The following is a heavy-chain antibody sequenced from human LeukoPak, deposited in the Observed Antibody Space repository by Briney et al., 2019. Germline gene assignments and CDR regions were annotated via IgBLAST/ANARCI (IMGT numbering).Heavy chain of an antibody. CDR3: TKDYYYDSSGLFDT. CDR2: ICCSGGNT. Sequence: PGGSLRLSCAASGFTFSSYAMRWVRQAPGKALEWLSAICCSGGNTYYADSVKGRFTISRDIYKNTLYLQVQRVRPGHTAVYYCTKDYYYDSSGLFDTWGQETLVTVSS. V-gene: IGHV3-23*01. D-gene: IGHD3-22*01. CDR1: GFTFSSYA. J-gene: IGHJ5*02.